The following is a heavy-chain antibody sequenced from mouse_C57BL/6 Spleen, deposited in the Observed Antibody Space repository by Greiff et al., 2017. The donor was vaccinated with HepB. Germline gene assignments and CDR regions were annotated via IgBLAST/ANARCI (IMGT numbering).Heavy chain of an antibody. CDR2: IDPENGDT. Sequence: EVQLQQSGAELVRPGASVKLSCTASGFNIKDYYMHWVKQRPEKSLEWIGCIDPENGDTVYDSKFQGKATITADTSSITAYMQLRSLTSEDTAVYYGTRLGRLPGVWGTGTTVTVSS. CDR3: TRLGRLPGV. V-gene: IGHV14-4*01. J-gene: IGHJ1*03. D-gene: IGHD1-2*01. CDR1: GFNIKDYY.